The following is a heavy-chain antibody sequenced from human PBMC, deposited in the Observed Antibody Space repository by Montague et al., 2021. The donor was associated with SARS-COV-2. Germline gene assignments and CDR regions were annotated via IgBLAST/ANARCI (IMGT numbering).Heavy chain of an antibody. CDR3: ARARNICFIANCVNYFDL. J-gene: IGHJ4*02. V-gene: IGHV4-59*01. Sequence: SETLSLTCSVSGGSTSNYYWTWIRQSPGKGLQWIGDIFYTGSTKFNPSLKSRVSMSLDTSKNHFSLRLSAVTAADTARYYCARARNICFIANCVNYFDLWGLGALVTVSS. D-gene: IGHD2-15*01. CDR2: IFYTGST. CDR1: GGSTSNYY.